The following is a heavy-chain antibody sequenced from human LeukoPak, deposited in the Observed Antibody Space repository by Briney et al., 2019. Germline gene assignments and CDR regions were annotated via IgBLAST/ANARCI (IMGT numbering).Heavy chain of an antibody. V-gene: IGHV3-23*01. D-gene: IGHD2-8*01. J-gene: IGHJ4*02. CDR3: AKAPHCPNDVCRYFDY. CDR2: ISASGGGT. Sequence: PGGSLRLSCVASGFTFTTYPMSWVRQAPGKGLEWVSAISASGGGTYYADSVKGRFTISRDNSRSTVFLQMSSLRAEDTAVYYCAKAPHCPNDVCRYFDYWGQGILVTVSS. CDR1: GFTFTTYP.